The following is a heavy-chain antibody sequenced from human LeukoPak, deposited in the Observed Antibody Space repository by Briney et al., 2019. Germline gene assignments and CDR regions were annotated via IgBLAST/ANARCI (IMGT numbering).Heavy chain of an antibody. CDR3: ARENRYYDSSGYYCWFDP. J-gene: IGHJ5*02. V-gene: IGHV4-34*01. CDR2: ISRSGGT. CDR1: GGSFSGHD. Sequence: PSETLSLTCVVYGGSFSGHDCHWIRQSPGKGLEWIGEISRSGGTYYNPSVKSRFTISLDTSKNQFSLKLSSVTAADTAVYYCARENRYYDSSGYYCWFDPWGQGTLVTVSS. D-gene: IGHD3-22*01.